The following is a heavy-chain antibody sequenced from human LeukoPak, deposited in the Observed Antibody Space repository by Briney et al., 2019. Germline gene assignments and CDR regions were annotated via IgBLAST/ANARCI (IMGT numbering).Heavy chain of an antibody. D-gene: IGHD1-26*01. J-gene: IGHJ6*02. V-gene: IGHV3-33*01. CDR3: ASVSGSYAPYYYYGMDV. Sequence: GGSLRLSCAASGFTFSSYGMHWVRQAPGKGLEWVAVIWYDGSNKYYADSVKGRFTISRDNSKDTLYLQMNSLRAEDTAVYYCASVSGSYAPYYYYGMDVWGQGTTVTVSS. CDR2: IWYDGSNK. CDR1: GFTFSSYG.